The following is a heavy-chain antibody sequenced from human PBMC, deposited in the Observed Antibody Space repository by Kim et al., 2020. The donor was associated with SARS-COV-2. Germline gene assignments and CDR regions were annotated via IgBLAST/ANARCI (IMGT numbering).Heavy chain of an antibody. CDR3: AKEGGYSSSWWYYYYGMDV. CDR1: GFTFSSYG. D-gene: IGHD6-13*01. J-gene: IGHJ6*02. Sequence: GGSLRLSCAASGFTFSSYGMHWVRQAPGKGLEWVAVISYDGSNKYYADSVKGRFTISRDNSKNTLYLQMNSLRAEDTAVYYCAKEGGYSSSWWYYYYGMDVWGQGTTVTVSS. V-gene: IGHV3-30*18. CDR2: ISYDGSNK.